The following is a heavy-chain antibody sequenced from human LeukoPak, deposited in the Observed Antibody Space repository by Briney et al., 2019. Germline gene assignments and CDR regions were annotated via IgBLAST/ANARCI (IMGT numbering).Heavy chain of an antibody. CDR3: AKDSYKWELSLFDY. CDR1: GFTFDDYA. V-gene: IGHV3-9*01. Sequence: GGSLRLSCAASGFTFDDYAMHWVRQAPGKGLGWVSGISWNSGSIGYADSVKGRFTISRDNAKNSLYLQMNSLRAEDTALYYCAKDSYKWELSLFDYWGQGTLVTVSS. D-gene: IGHD1-26*01. J-gene: IGHJ4*02. CDR2: ISWNSGSI.